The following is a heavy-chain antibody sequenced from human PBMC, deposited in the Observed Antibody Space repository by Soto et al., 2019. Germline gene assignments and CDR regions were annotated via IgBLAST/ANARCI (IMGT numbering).Heavy chain of an antibody. J-gene: IGHJ6*02. CDR1: GFTLSSYE. CDR2: ISSSGGST. D-gene: IGHD3-10*01. V-gene: IGHV3-23*01. CDR3: MRPAPRGRHYFYFGMDV. Sequence: PGGSLRLSCAASGFTLSSYEMNWVRQAPGKGLEWVSGISSSGGSTYYADSVKGRFTISRDNSKNALFLRMNRPRVEDTAVYYCMRPAPRGRHYFYFGMDVWGQGTTVTVSS.